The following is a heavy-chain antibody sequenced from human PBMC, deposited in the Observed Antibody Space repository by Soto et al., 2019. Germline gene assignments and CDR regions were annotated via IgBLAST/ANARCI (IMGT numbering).Heavy chain of an antibody. CDR3: ASLPLGVAVAGKRGYYYYYMDV. J-gene: IGHJ6*03. CDR2: IKSGGST. D-gene: IGHD6-19*01. V-gene: IGHV3-74*01. Sequence: GGSLRLSCAVSGFIFTNYWMHWVRQVPGKGLEWVSRIKSGGSTYYADSVKGRFTISRDNSKNTLYLQMNSLRAEDTAVYYCASLPLGVAVAGKRGYYYYYMDVWGEGTTVTVSS. CDR1: GFIFTNYW.